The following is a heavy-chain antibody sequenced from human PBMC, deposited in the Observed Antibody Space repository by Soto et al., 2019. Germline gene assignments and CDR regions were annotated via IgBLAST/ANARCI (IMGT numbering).Heavy chain of an antibody. CDR1: GGSFSGYY. J-gene: IGHJ6*02. Sequence: SETLSLTCAVYGGSFSGYYWSWIRQPPGKGLEWIGEINHSGSTNYNPSLKSRVTISVDTSKNQFSLKLSSVTAADTAVYYCARGRMLLWFGENYGMDVWGQGTTVTVSS. CDR3: ARGRMLLWFGENYGMDV. V-gene: IGHV4-34*01. D-gene: IGHD3-10*01. CDR2: INHSGST.